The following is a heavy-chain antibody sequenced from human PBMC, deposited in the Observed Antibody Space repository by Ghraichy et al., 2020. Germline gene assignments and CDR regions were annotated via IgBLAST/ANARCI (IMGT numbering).Heavy chain of an antibody. CDR1: GFTFSSFA. Sequence: GGSLRLSCAASGFTFSSFAMSWVRQAPGKRLEWVAVIRGSGGTTYNADSVKGRFIISRDNSKNTLYLQMNSLRAEDTAVYYCAKEKTELLLDYWGQGTLVTVSS. V-gene: IGHV3-23*01. J-gene: IGHJ4*02. D-gene: IGHD3-10*01. CDR3: AKEKTELLLDY. CDR2: IRGSGGTT.